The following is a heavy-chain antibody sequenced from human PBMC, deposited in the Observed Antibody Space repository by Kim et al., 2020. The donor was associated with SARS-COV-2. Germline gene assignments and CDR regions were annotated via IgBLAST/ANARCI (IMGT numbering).Heavy chain of an antibody. D-gene: IGHD6-19*01. J-gene: IGHJ4*02. CDR3: ARGPAQQWLNY. CDR2: ISYDGSNK. V-gene: IGHV3-30*04. Sequence: GGSLRLSCAASGFIFSSYAMHWVRQAPGKGLEWVAVISYDGSNKYYSDSVKGRFTISRDNSKNTLYLQMNSLRAEDTAVYFCARGPAQQWLNYWGQGILV. CDR1: GFIFSSYA.